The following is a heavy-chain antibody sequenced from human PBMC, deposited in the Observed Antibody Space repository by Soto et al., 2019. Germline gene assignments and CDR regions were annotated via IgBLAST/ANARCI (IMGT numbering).Heavy chain of an antibody. CDR3: ASYIVVVPAAYRTQYYMDV. CDR2: ISCSGSTI. D-gene: IGHD2-2*01. V-gene: IGHV3-11*01. Sequence: QVQLVESGGGLVKPGGSLRLSCAASGFTFSDYYMSWIRQAPGKGLEWVSYISCSGSTIYYADSVKGRFTISRDNAKNSLYLQMNSLRAEDTAVYYCASYIVVVPAAYRTQYYMDVWGKGTTVTVSS. J-gene: IGHJ6*03. CDR1: GFTFSDYY.